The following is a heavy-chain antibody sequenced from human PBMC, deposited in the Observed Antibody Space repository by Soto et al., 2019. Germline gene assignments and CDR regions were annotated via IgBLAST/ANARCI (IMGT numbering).Heavy chain of an antibody. V-gene: IGHV1-46*01. D-gene: IGHD2-15*01. CDR2: INPSGGST. CDR3: ARDPADCSGGSCLYYYGMDV. Sequence: QVQLVQSGAEVKKPGASVKVSCKASGYTFTSYYMHWVRQAPGQGLEWMGIINPSGGSTSYAQKCQGRVTMTRDTSTSTVYMELSSLRSEDTAVYYCARDPADCSGGSCLYYYGMDVWGQGTTVTVSS. J-gene: IGHJ6*02. CDR1: GYTFTSYY.